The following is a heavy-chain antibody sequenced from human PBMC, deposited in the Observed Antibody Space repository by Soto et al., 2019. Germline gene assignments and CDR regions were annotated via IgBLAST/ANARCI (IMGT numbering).Heavy chain of an antibody. CDR1: GGSISSSNW. CDR2: IYHSGST. J-gene: IGHJ3*02. CDR3: ARDSGGSGDDAFDI. D-gene: IGHD2-15*01. V-gene: IGHV4-4*02. Sequence: SETLSLTCAVSGGSISSSNWWSWVRQPPGKGLEWIGEIYHSGSTNYNPSLKSRVTISVDKSKNQFSLKLSSVTAADTAVYYCARDSGGSGDDAFDIWGQGTMVTVSS.